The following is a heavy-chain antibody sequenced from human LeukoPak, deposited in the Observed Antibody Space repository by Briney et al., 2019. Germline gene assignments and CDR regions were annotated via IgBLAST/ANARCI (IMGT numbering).Heavy chain of an antibody. CDR2: INAGNGNT. Sequence: ASVKVSCKASGYTFTSCAMHWVRQAPGQRLEWMGWINAGNGNTKYSQKFQGRVTITRDTSASTAYMELSSLRSEDTAVYYCARDSSSGNNDYWGQGTLVTVSS. D-gene: IGHD3-22*01. CDR1: GYTFTSCA. J-gene: IGHJ4*02. CDR3: ARDSSSGNNDY. V-gene: IGHV1-3*01.